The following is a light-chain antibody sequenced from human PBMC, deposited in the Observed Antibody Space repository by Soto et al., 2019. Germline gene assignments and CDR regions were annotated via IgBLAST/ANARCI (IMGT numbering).Light chain of an antibody. Sequence: DIQMTQSPSAMSASVGDRITITCRASQDIRNYLAWFQQRPGNVPKRLMFSASSLQSGVPSRFSGSGSGTEFTVTISSLQPEDLATYYCLQSYTDPWTFGQGTKV. J-gene: IGKJ1*01. CDR3: LQSYTDPWT. CDR2: SAS. CDR1: QDIRNY. V-gene: IGKV1-17*03.